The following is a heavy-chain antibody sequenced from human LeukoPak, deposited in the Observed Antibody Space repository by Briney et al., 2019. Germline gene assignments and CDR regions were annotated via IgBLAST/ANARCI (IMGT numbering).Heavy chain of an antibody. CDR1: GFTFSSYG. D-gene: IGHD3-16*01. J-gene: IGHJ4*02. Sequence: GGSLRLSCAASGFTFSSYGMSWVRQAPGKGLEWVSAISGSGGSTYYADSVKGRFTISRDNAKNSLYLQMNSLRAEDTAVYYCAKEGENWDFDYWGQGTLVTVSS. CDR3: AKEGENWDFDY. CDR2: ISGSGGST. V-gene: IGHV3-23*01.